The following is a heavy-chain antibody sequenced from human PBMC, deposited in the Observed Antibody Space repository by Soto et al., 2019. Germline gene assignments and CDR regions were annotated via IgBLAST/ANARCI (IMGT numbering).Heavy chain of an antibody. Sequence: GGSLRLSCAASGFTFDDYAMHWVRQAPGKGLEWVSGISWNSGSIGYADSVKGRFTISRDNAKNSLYLQMNSLRAEDTALYYCAKVISEQWLAPTGVYYYGRDVWGQGPTVTVSS. CDR1: GFTFDDYA. CDR3: AKVISEQWLAPTGVYYYGRDV. V-gene: IGHV3-9*01. D-gene: IGHD6-19*01. J-gene: IGHJ6*02. CDR2: ISWNSGSI.